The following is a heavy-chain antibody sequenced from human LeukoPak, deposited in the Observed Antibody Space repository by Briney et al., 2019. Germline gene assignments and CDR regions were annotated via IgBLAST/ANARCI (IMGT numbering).Heavy chain of an antibody. CDR3: ARDGYGGVDY. CDR1: GASISSSSYY. Sequence: SETLSLTCTVSGASISSSSYYWGWIRQPPGKGLEWIGSIYYSGSTYYNPSLKSRVTISVDTSKNQFSLKLSSVTAADTAVYYCARDGYGGVDYWGQGTLVTVSS. V-gene: IGHV4-39*07. J-gene: IGHJ4*02. CDR2: IYYSGST. D-gene: IGHD3-10*01.